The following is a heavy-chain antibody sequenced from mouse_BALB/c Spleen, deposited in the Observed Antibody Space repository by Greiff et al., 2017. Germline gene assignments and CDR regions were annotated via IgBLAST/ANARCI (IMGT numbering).Heavy chain of an antibody. D-gene: IGHD2-4*01. CDR3: AREGYYDYDSYAMDY. Sequence: EVKLMESGGGLVKPGGSLKLSCAASGFTFSDYYMYWVRQTPEKRLEWVATISDGGSYTYYPDSVKGRFTISRDNAKNNLYLQMSSLKSEDTAMYYCAREGYYDYDSYAMDYWGQGTSVTVSS. J-gene: IGHJ4*01. V-gene: IGHV5-4*02. CDR1: GFTFSDYY. CDR2: ISDGGSYT.